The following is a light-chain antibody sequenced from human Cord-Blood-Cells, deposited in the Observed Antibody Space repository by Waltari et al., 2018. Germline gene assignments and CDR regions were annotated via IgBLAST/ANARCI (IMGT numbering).Light chain of an antibody. CDR3: QQCYSTPFT. Sequence: DIQMTQSPSSLSASVGDRVTITCRASQNISSYLNWYQQKPGKAPKLLIYAASSLQSGVPSMFSCSGSVTDFTLTISSLQPEDFATYYCQQCYSTPFTFGPGTKVDIK. V-gene: IGKV1-39*01. CDR2: AAS. J-gene: IGKJ3*01. CDR1: QNISSY.